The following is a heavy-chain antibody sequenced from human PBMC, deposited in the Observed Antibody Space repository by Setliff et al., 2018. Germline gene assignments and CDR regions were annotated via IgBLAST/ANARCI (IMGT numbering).Heavy chain of an antibody. D-gene: IGHD3-3*01. V-gene: IGHV4-4*07. J-gene: IGHJ3*02. CDR3: ATPGRDDLDSPFEPFDI. Sequence: PSETLSLTCTISGGSINNYYWNWIRQPAGKGLEWIGRISTSGNTNYNPSLKSRVTVSLDTSKNQFSLKLTSMTAADTAVYYCATPGRDDLDSPFEPFDIWGQGTMVTVSS. CDR2: ISTSGNT. CDR1: GGSINNYY.